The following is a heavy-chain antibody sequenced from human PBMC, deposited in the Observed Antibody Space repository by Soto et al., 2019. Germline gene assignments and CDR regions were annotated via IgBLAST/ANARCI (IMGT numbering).Heavy chain of an antibody. CDR3: ARDPVLLWSGELFYYFDY. J-gene: IGHJ4*02. CDR2: INAGNGNT. CDR1: RYTFTSYA. Sequence: GASVKVSCKASRYTFTSYAMHWVRQAPGQRLEWMGWINAGNGNTKYSQKFQGRVTITRDTSASTAYMELSSLRSEDTAVYYCARDPVLLWSGELFYYFDYWRQGTLVTVSS. V-gene: IGHV1-3*01. D-gene: IGHD3-10*01.